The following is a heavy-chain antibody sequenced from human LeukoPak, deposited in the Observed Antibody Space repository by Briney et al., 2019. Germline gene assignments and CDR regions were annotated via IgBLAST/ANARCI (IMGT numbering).Heavy chain of an antibody. CDR2: ISGSGSST. Sequence: GGSLRLSCAASGFTFSSYAMSRVRQAPGKGLEKVSAISGSGSSTSYADSVKGQVTISRDNSRHPLSLQMNSLRADDIAVCYWAGSRGPHSGEAFDIWGQGTMVTVSS. D-gene: IGHD3-10*01. CDR1: GFTFSSYA. CDR3: AGSRGPHSGEAFDI. J-gene: IGHJ3*02. V-gene: IGHV3-23*01.